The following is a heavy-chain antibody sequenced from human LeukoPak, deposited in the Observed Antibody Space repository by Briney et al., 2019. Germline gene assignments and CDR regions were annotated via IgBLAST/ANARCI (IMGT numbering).Heavy chain of an antibody. D-gene: IGHD3-10*01. CDR2: IYHSGST. CDR3: ARDIGYYYGSGSPN. CDR1: GYSISSGYY. V-gene: IGHV4-38-2*02. Sequence: SETLSLTCTVSGYSISSGYYWGWIRQPPGKGLEWIGSIYHSGSTYYNPSFKSRVTISVDTSKNQFSLKLSSVTAADTAVYYCARDIGYYYGSGSPNWGQGTLVTVSS. J-gene: IGHJ4*02.